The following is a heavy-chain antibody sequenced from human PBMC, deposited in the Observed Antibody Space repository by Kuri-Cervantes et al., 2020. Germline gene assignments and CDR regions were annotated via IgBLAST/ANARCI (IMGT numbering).Heavy chain of an antibody. CDR2: ISWNSGSI. CDR3: AKVSGHTYGGFDY. V-gene: IGHV3-9*01. J-gene: IGHJ4*02. CDR1: GFTFDDYA. Sequence: GGSLRLSCAASGFTFDDYAMHWVRQAPGKGLEWVSGISWNSGSIGYADSVKGRFTISRDNAKNSLYLQMNSLRAEDTALYYCAKVSGHTYGGFDYWGQGTLVTVSS. D-gene: IGHD5-18*01.